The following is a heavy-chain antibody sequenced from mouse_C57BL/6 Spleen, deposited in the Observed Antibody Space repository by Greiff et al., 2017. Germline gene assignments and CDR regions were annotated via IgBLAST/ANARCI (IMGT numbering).Heavy chain of an antibody. CDR1: GFNIKDDY. V-gene: IGHV14-4*01. CDR3: TTVITAVVEGFAY. CDR2: IDPENGDT. J-gene: IGHJ3*01. Sequence: EVQLQQSGAELVRPGASVKLSCTASGFNIKDDYMHWVKQRPEQGLEWIGWIDPENGDTEYASKFQGKATITADTSSNTAYLQLSSLTSEDTAVYYCTTVITAVVEGFAYWGQGTLVTVSA. D-gene: IGHD1-1*01.